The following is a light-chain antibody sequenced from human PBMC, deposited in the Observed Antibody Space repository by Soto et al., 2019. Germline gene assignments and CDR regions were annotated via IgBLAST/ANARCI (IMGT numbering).Light chain of an antibody. CDR3: QKYNSAPPT. CDR1: QGISNY. J-gene: IGKJ4*01. CDR2: AAS. Sequence: DIQMTQSPSSLSASVGDRVTITCRANQGISNYLAWYQQKPGKVPKLLIYAASTLQSGVPSRFSGSGSGTDFTLTISSLQPEDVATYYCQKYNSAPPTFGGGTKVDIK. V-gene: IGKV1-27*01.